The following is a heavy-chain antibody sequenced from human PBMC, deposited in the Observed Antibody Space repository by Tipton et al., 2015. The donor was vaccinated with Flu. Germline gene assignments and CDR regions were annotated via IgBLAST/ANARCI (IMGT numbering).Heavy chain of an antibody. CDR3: ARAYDSSGYYFAPDYYYGMDV. Sequence: SLRLSCAASGFTFSSYSMNWVRQAPGKGLEWVSSISSSSSYIYYADSVKGRFTISRDNAKNSLYLQMNSLRAEDTAVSYCARAYDSSGYYFAPDYYYGMDVWGQGTTVTVSS. V-gene: IGHV3-21*01. D-gene: IGHD3-22*01. CDR1: GFTFSSYS. J-gene: IGHJ6*02. CDR2: ISSSSSYI.